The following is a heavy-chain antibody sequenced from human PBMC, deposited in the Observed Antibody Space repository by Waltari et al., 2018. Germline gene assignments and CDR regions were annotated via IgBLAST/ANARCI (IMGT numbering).Heavy chain of an antibody. Sequence: QVQLQESGPGLVKPSETLSLTCTVSRGSISSYYWSWILPPAGKGLEWIGRISTSGSSNYNPSLKSRVTMSVDTSKNQVSLKLSSGTAADTAGYYCARDQITMVRRANWFDPWGQGTLVTVSS. CDR2: ISTSGSS. D-gene: IGHD3-10*01. CDR1: RGSISSYY. CDR3: ARDQITMVRRANWFDP. V-gene: IGHV4-4*07. J-gene: IGHJ5*02.